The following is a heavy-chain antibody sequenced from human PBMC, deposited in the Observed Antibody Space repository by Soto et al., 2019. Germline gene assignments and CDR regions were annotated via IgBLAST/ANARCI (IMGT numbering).Heavy chain of an antibody. CDR3: ARVAMYAGAFTPNFDS. V-gene: IGHV4-39*01. J-gene: IGHJ4*02. CDR1: GDSLRSSYHY. Sequence: SETLSLTCTVSGDSLRSSYHYWGWIRQSPGKGLEWIGSIYYTGNTYYNPSLKSRVSISVDMATNEISLRLRAESVAETAVYYRARVAMYAGAFTPNFDSWGQGALVTVSS. D-gene: IGHD2-8*01. CDR2: IYYTGNT.